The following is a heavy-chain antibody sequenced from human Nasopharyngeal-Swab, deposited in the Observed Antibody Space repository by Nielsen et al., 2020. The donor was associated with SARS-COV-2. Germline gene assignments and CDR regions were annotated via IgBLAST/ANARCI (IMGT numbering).Heavy chain of an antibody. CDR1: GYTFITFG. CDR3: ARDNESGDYYAYDI. J-gene: IGHJ3*02. V-gene: IGHV1-18*01. Sequence: ASVKVSCKVSGYTFITFGITWVRQAPGQGLEWMGWISAYNGNTNYAQKFQDRVTMTTDTSTTTAYMELRGLKTDDTAVYYCARDNESGDYYAYDIWGQGTTVTVSS. D-gene: IGHD4-17*01. CDR2: ISAYNGNT.